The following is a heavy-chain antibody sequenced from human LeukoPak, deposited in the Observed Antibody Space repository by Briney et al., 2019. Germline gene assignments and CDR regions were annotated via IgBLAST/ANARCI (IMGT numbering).Heavy chain of an antibody. D-gene: IGHD2-2*01. CDR3: ARDPAGYCSSSSCFGYFDY. CDR1: GFTFSSYW. V-gene: IGHV3-7*03. CDR2: IKQDGSEK. Sequence: GGSLRLSCAASGFTFSSYWMSWVRQAPGKGLEWVANIKQDGSEKYYVDYVKGRFTISRDNAKNSLYLQMNSLRAEDTAVYYCARDPAGYCSSSSCFGYFDYWGQGTLVTVSS. J-gene: IGHJ4*02.